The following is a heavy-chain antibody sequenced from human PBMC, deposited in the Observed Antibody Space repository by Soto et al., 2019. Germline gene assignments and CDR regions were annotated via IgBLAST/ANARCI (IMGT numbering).Heavy chain of an antibody. CDR2: ISWNSGSI. V-gene: IGHV3-9*01. Sequence: QPXGSLLLPCSASGFTFDDYAMHWVRQAPGKGLEWVSGISWNSGSIGYADSVKGRFTISRDNAKNSLYLQMNSLRAEDTALYYCAKDSWGSSFSYFDYWGQGTPVTVYS. J-gene: IGHJ4*02. CDR3: AKDSWGSSFSYFDY. D-gene: IGHD7-27*01. CDR1: GFTFDDYA.